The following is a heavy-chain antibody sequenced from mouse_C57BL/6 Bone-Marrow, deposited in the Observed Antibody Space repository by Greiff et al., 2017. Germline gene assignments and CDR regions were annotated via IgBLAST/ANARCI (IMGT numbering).Heavy chain of an antibody. Sequence: VKVVESGAELARPGASVKLSCKASGYTFTSHGISWVKQRTGQGLEWIGEIYPRSGNTYYNEKFKGKATLTADKSSSTAYMELRSLTSEDSAVYFCARGDYYAMDYWGQGTSVTVSS. V-gene: IGHV1-81*01. J-gene: IGHJ4*01. CDR2: IYPRSGNT. CDR1: GYTFTSHG. CDR3: ARGDYYAMDY.